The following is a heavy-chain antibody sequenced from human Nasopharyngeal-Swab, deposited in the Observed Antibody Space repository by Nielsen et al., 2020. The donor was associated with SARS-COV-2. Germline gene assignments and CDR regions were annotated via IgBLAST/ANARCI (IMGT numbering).Heavy chain of an antibody. CDR3: ARVSRGLMVYAMGDLDY. CDR2: INPSGGST. Sequence: ASVKVSCKASGYTFTSYYMHWVRQAPGQGLEWTGIINPSGGSTSYAQKFQGRVTMTRDTSTSTVYMELSSLRSEDTAVYYCARVSRGLMVYAMGDLDYWGQGTLVTVSS. D-gene: IGHD2-8*01. CDR1: GYTFTSYY. V-gene: IGHV1-46*01. J-gene: IGHJ4*02.